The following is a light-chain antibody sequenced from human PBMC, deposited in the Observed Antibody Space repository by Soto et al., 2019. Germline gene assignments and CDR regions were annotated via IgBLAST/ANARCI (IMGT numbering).Light chain of an antibody. V-gene: IGKV3-20*01. CDR3: QHYNTSPPKWT. J-gene: IGKJ1*01. CDR1: QSVSSSS. CDR2: GAF. Sequence: EIVLTQSPGTLSLSPGERATLSCRASQSVSSSSLAWYQQQPGQAPRLLIYGAFSRATGIPGRFSGSGSGTDFPLTISSLEPEDFAGYFCQHYNTSPPKWTFGQGTKVEIK.